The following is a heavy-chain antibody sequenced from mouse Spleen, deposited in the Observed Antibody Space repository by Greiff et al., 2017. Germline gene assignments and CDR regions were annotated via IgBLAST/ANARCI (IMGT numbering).Heavy chain of an antibody. CDR1: GLNIKDDY. D-gene: IGHD2-14*01. CDR2: IDPENGDT. J-gene: IGHJ2*01. V-gene: IGHV14-4*01. CDR3: TGYRYDALGY. Sequence: VQLQQSGAELVRPGASVKLSCTASGLNIKDDYMHXVKQRPEQGLEWIGWIDPENGDTEYASKFQGKATITADTSSNTAYLQLSSLTSEDTAVYYCTGYRYDALGYWGQGTTLTVSS.